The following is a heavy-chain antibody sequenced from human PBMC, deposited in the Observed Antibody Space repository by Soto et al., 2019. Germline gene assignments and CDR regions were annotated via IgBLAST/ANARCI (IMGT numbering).Heavy chain of an antibody. CDR1: GYTFTSYY. CDR2: INPSGGST. V-gene: IGHV1-46*01. Sequence: GASVKVSCKASGYTFTSYYMHWVRQAPGQGLEWMGIINPSGGSTSYAQKFQGRVTMTRDTSTSTVYMELSSLRSEDTAVYYCARDTHSDSSGYNWFDPWGQGTLVTSP. D-gene: IGHD3-22*01. J-gene: IGHJ5*02. CDR3: ARDTHSDSSGYNWFDP.